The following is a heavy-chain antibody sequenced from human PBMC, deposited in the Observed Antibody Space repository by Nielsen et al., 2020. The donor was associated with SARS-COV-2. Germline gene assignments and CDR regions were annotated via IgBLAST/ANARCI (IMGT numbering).Heavy chain of an antibody. CDR2: IRSKADGGTT. V-gene: IGHV3-15*01. CDR1: GFIFSNAL. J-gene: IGHJ4*02. Sequence: GGSLRLSCAASGFIFSNALMTWVRQAPGKGLEWVGRIRSKADGGTTDYAAPVKGRFTISRDDSKNSLYLLMNSLRIEDTGVYYCTTNYDVLTGLESWGQEALVTVSS. CDR3: TTNYDVLTGLES. D-gene: IGHD3-9*01.